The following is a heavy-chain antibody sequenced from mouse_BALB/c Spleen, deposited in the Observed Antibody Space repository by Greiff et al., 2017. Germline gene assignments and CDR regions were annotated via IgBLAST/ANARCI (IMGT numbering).Heavy chain of an antibody. CDR2: IDPETGGT. CDR1: GYTFTDYE. V-gene: IGHV1-15*01. J-gene: IGHJ3*01. CDR3: TWKRWLLRGFAY. D-gene: IGHD2-3*01. Sequence: QVQLQQSGAELVRPGASVTLSCKASGYTFTDYEMHWVKQTPVHGLEWIGAIDPETGGTAYNQKFKGKATLTADKSSSTAYMELRSLTSEDSAVSFCTWKRWLLRGFAYWGRETLVTVSA.